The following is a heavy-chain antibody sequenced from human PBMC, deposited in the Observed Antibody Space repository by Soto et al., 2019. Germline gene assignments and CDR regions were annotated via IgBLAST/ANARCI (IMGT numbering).Heavy chain of an antibody. CDR2: ISETGSHT. D-gene: IGHD7-27*01. V-gene: IGHV3-11*06. Sequence: GSLRLSCEASGFTFTDYHMSWIRQAPGKGLEWVALISETGSHTAYAESVKGRFTISRDNARPSVFLQMNSLRSDDTAVYFCARSLRATSPLTFWGQGTPVTVSS. CDR3: ARSLRATSPLTF. CDR1: GFTFTDYH. J-gene: IGHJ4*02.